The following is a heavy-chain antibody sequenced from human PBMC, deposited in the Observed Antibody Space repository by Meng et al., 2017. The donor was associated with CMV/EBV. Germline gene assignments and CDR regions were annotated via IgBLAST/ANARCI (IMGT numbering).Heavy chain of an antibody. CDR1: GGAVSSYY. D-gene: IGHD6-19*01. Sequence: VAGGAVSSYYWGGNRLPDGKGLGWIGRIYTSGRNNYNPSVKRRDTMSVDTSKNQFSLKLSSVTAADTAVYYCARDRWGSGWKLFDYWGQGTLVTVSS. CDR3: ARDRWGSGWKLFDY. CDR2: IYTSGRN. V-gene: IGHV4-4*07. J-gene: IGHJ4*02.